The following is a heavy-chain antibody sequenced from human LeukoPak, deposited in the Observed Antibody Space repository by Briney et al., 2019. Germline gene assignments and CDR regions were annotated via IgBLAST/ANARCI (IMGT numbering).Heavy chain of an antibody. CDR2: INSYGINT. CDR3: AGARWELLGGDY. Sequence: GGSLRLSCAASGFTFSSYAMSWVRQAPGKGLVWVSRINSYGINTDYADSVKGRFTISRDNAKNTLYLQMNSLRAEDTAVYYCAGARWELLGGDYWGQGTLVTVSS. D-gene: IGHD1-26*01. CDR1: GFTFSSYA. V-gene: IGHV3-74*01. J-gene: IGHJ4*02.